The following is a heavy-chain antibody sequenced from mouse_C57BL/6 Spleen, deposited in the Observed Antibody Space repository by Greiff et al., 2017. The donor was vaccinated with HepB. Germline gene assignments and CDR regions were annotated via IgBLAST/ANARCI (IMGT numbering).Heavy chain of an antibody. V-gene: IGHV1-69*01. CDR2: IDPSDSYT. D-gene: IGHD1-1*01. J-gene: IGHJ4*01. CDR3: ARSGGLLNAMDY. CDR1: GYTFTSYW. Sequence: VQLQQPGAELVMPGASVKLSCKASGYTFTSYWIHWVKQRPGQGLEWIGEIDPSDSYTNYNQKFKGKSTLTVDKSSSTAYMQLSSLTSEDSAVYYCARSGGLLNAMDYWGQGTSVTVSS.